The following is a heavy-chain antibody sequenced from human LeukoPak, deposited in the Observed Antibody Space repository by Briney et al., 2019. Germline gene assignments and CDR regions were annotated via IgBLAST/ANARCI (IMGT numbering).Heavy chain of an antibody. CDR1: GGPVSSYY. J-gene: IGHJ4*02. D-gene: IGHD6-13*01. V-gene: IGHV4-59*02. CDR2: IYYSGST. CDR3: AKVQGAGYSSSWPFDY. Sequence: SETLSLTCTVSGGPVSSYYWSWIRQPPGKGLEWIGYIYYSGSTNYNPSLKSRVTISVDTSKNQFSLKLGSVTAADTAVYYCAKVQGAGYSSSWPFDYWGQGTLVTVSS.